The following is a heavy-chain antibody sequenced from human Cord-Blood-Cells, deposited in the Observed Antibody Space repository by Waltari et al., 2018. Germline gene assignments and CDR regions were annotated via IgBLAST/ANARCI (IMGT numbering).Heavy chain of an antibody. D-gene: IGHD7-27*01. Sequence: QVQLVQSGAEVKKPGASVKVSCKASGYTFTGYYMHWVRQAPGQGLEWKGWINPNSGGTNYAQKFQGRVTMTRDTSISTAYMELSRLRSDDTAGYYCARDRSTGDWYYYYYMDVWGKGTTVTVSS. CDR3: ARDRSTGDWYYYYYMDV. CDR1: GYTFTGYY. V-gene: IGHV1-2*02. CDR2: INPNSGGT. J-gene: IGHJ6*03.